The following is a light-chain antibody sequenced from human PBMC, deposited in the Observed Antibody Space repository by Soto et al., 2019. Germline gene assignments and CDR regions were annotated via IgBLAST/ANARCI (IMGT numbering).Light chain of an antibody. Sequence: QSVLTQPPSVSGSPGQSVTISCTGTSSDVGNYNRVSWYQQPPGAAPKLMIFEVNNRPSGVPDRFSGSKSANTASLTISGLHAEDEADYYCSLYTNSRTLVFGGGTKVTVL. CDR3: SLYTNSRTLV. CDR2: EVN. CDR1: SSDVGNYNR. J-gene: IGLJ3*02. V-gene: IGLV2-18*01.